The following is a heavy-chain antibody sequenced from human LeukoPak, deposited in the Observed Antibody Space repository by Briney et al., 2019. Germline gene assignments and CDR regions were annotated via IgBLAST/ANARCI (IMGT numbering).Heavy chain of an antibody. CDR2: ISYDGSNK. J-gene: IGHJ3*02. D-gene: IGHD2-2*01. CDR1: GFTFSSYG. CDR3: TRSSKFASDI. V-gene: IGHV3-30*03. Sequence: GGSLRLSCAASGFTFSSYGMHWVRQAPGKGLEWVAVISYDGSNKYYADSVKGRFTISRDNSKNTLYLQMNSLRAEDTAVYYCTRSSKFASDIWGQGTMVTVSS.